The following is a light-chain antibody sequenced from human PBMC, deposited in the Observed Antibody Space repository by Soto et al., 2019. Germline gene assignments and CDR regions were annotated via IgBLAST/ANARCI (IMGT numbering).Light chain of an antibody. CDR3: QQYNNWHPIT. CDR1: QNVSRN. V-gene: IGKV3-15*01. CDR2: GAS. J-gene: IGKJ5*01. Sequence: EILMTQSPSTLSVSPGERATLSCRASQNVSRNLAWYQQKPGQAPRLLIYGASTRATGIPARFSGSGSGTEFAPTISSLQSEDFAVHYCQQYNNWHPITFGQGTRLEIK.